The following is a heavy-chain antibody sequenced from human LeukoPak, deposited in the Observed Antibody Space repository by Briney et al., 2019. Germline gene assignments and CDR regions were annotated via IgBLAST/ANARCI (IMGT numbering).Heavy chain of an antibody. D-gene: IGHD4-17*01. CDR1: GFTFSNHA. CDR3: ANEIRPNDY. J-gene: IGHJ4*02. CDR2: ISISGGTT. Sequence: GGSLRLSCAASGFTFSNHAMSWVRQAPGKGLEWVSSISISGGTTYYADSVKGRFTISRENSKSTLYLQMNNLRADDTAVYYCANEIRPNDYWGQGTLVTVSS. V-gene: IGHV3-23*01.